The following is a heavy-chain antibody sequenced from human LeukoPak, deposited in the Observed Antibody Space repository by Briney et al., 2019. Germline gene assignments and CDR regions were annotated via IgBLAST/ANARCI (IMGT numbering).Heavy chain of an antibody. D-gene: IGHD4-17*01. J-gene: IGHJ4*02. V-gene: IGHV4-59*01. CDR2: IYYSGST. Sequence: SETLSLTCTVSAGSISSYYWSWIRQPPGKGLEWIGYIYYSGSTNYNPSLKSRVTISVDTSKNQFSLKLSSVTAADTAVYYCAREIDGDYVDYWGQGTLVTVSS. CDR3: AREIDGDYVDY. CDR1: AGSISSYY.